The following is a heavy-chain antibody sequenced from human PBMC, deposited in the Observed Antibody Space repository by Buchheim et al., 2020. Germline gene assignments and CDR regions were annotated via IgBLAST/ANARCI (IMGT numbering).Heavy chain of an antibody. CDR3: ARDSSDRGSTKTCAMDV. CDR2: IKQDGSEK. J-gene: IGHJ6*02. CDR1: GFTFSSYW. V-gene: IGHV3-7*01. D-gene: IGHD1-26*01. Sequence: EVQLVESGGGLVQPGGFLRLSCAASGFTFSSYWMSWVRQAPGKGLEWVANIKQDGSEKYYVDSVKGRFTISSDNAKNSLYLQMNSLRAEDTAVYYCARDSSDRGSTKTCAMDVWGQGTT.